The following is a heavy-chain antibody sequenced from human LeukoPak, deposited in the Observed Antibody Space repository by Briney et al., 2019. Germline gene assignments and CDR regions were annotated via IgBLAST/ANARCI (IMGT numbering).Heavy chain of an antibody. V-gene: IGHV3-30-3*01. J-gene: IGHJ6*02. D-gene: IGHD5-18*01. Sequence: GGSLRLSCAASGFTFGSYAMHWVRQAPGKGLEWVAVISYDGSNKYYVDSVKGRFTISRDNSKNTLYLQMNSLRAEDTAVYYCARDSQTIQLWLLVYYYGMDVWGQGTTVTVSS. CDR1: GFTFGSYA. CDR3: ARDSQTIQLWLLVYYYGMDV. CDR2: ISYDGSNK.